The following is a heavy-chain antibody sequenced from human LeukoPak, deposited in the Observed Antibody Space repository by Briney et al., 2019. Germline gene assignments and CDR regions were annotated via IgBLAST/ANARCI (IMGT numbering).Heavy chain of an antibody. J-gene: IGHJ5*02. CDR3: ARVGTVVTPSWFDP. Sequence: SETLSLTCTVSGGSVNSDLYYWSWIRQPPGEGLEWIGYIYYSGRTNYNPSLKSRVTISVDTSKNQFSLKLSSVTAADTAVYYCARVGTVVTPSWFDPWGQGTLVTVSS. CDR1: GGSVNSDLYY. D-gene: IGHD4-23*01. CDR2: IYYSGRT. V-gene: IGHV4-61*01.